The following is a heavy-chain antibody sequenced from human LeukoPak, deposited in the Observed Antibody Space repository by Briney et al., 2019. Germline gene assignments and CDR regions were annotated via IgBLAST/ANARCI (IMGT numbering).Heavy chain of an antibody. CDR2: IDPSDSYT. CDR1: GYSFTSYW. D-gene: IGHD2-8*02. J-gene: IGHJ4*02. V-gene: IGHV5-10-1*01. Sequence: GESLKISCKGSGYSFTSYWISWVRQMPGKGLEWMGSIDPSDSYTNYSPSFQGHVTISADKSISTAYLQWSSLKASDTAIYYCARDGGGVSSWVSHWGQGTLVTVSS. CDR3: ARDGGGVSSWVSH.